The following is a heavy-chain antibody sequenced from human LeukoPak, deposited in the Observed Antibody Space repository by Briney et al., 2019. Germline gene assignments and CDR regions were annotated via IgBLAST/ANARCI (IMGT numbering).Heavy chain of an antibody. D-gene: IGHD3-22*01. Sequence: SGPTLVKPTHTLTLTCTFSGVSLSTSGVDVGWIRQPPGNALEWLALNYWNDDKRYSPSLKSRLTITNDTSKNQVVLTMTNMDPVDTATYYCAHRPFYDSSGYYNYWGQGTLVTVSS. CDR2: NYWNDDK. CDR3: AHRPFYDSSGYYNY. V-gene: IGHV2-5*01. J-gene: IGHJ4*02. CDR1: GVSLSTSGVD.